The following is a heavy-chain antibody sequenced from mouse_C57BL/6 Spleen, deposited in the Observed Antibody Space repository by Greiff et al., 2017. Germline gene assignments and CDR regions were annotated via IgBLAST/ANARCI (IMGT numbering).Heavy chain of an antibody. Sequence: VQLQQSGAELVKPGASVKISCKASGYAFSSYWMNWVKQRPGKGLAWIGQLYPGDGDTNYNGKFKGKATLTADKSSSTAYMQLSSLTSEDSAVYFCARSGLGRFAYWGQGTLVTVSA. CDR2: LYPGDGDT. J-gene: IGHJ3*01. CDR1: GYAFSSYW. D-gene: IGHD3-3*01. V-gene: IGHV1-80*01. CDR3: ARSGLGRFAY.